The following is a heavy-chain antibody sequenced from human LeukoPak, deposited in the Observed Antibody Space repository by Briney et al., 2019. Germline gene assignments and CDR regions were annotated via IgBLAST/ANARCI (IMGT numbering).Heavy chain of an antibody. Sequence: ASVKVSCKASGYTFSSYGIAWVRQAPGQGLEWRGWISGYNGNTNYAQKLQGRVSMTTDTSTTTAYMELRSLTSDDTALYYCARSSLGTITAGPFDYWGQGTLVTVSS. CDR2: ISGYNGNT. V-gene: IGHV1-18*01. CDR1: GYTFSSYG. CDR3: ARSSLGTITAGPFDY. J-gene: IGHJ4*02. D-gene: IGHD5-12*01.